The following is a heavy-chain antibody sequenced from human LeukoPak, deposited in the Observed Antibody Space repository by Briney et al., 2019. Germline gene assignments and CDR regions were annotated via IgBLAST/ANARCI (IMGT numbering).Heavy chain of an antibody. CDR2: INHSGST. V-gene: IGHV4-34*01. CDR3: ARFGESSSWYYFFGMDV. J-gene: IGHJ6*02. CDR1: GGSFSGYY. D-gene: IGHD6-13*01. Sequence: SETLSLTCAVYGGSFSGYYWSWIRQPPGKGLEWIGEINHSGSTNYNPSLKSRVIISVDTSKNQFSLKLTSVTAADTGIYYCARFGESSSWYYFFGMDVWGQGTTVTVSS.